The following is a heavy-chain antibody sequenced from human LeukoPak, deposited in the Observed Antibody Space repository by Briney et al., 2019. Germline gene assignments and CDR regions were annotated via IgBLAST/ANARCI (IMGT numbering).Heavy chain of an antibody. J-gene: IGHJ4*02. CDR1: GYTFTGYY. V-gene: IGHV1-2*02. Sequence: ASVKVSCKASGYTFTGYYMHWVRQAPGQGLEWMGWINPNSGGRNYAQKFQGRVTMTRDTSISTAYMELSRLRSDDTAVYYCARVAGGGSRGYYFDYWGQGTLVTVSS. CDR3: ARVAGGGSRGYYFDY. CDR2: INPNSGGR. D-gene: IGHD2-15*01.